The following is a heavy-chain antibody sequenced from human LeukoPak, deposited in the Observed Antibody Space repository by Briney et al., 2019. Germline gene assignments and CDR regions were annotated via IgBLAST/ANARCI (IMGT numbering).Heavy chain of an antibody. V-gene: IGHV4-59*12. Sequence: SETLSLTCTVSGGSISSYYWSWIRQPPGKGLEWIGYIYYSGSTHYNPSLKSRATISVDTSKNQFSLKLSSVTAADTAVYYCTRGDGYMSFDYWGQGTLVTVSS. J-gene: IGHJ4*02. CDR1: GGSISSYY. D-gene: IGHD5-24*01. CDR3: TRGDGYMSFDY. CDR2: IYYSGST.